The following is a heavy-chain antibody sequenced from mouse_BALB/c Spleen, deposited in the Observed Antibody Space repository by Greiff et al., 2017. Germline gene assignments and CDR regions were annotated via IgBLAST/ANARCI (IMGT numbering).Heavy chain of an antibody. D-gene: IGHD2-4*01. V-gene: IGHV14-3*02. CDR2: IDPANGNT. CDR3: ARSGDYDPCAMDY. J-gene: IGHJ4*01. CDR1: GFNIKDTY. Sequence: EVQLQQSGAELVKPGASVKLSCTASGFNIKDTYMHWVKQRPEQGLEWIGRIDPANGNTKYDPKFQGKATITADTSSNTAYLQLSSLTSEDTAVYYCARSGDYDPCAMDYWGQGTSVTVSS.